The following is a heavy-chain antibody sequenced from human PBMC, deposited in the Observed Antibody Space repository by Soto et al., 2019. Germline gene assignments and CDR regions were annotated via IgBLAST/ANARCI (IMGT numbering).Heavy chain of an antibody. D-gene: IGHD3-22*01. CDR1: GFTFSSYW. V-gene: IGHV3-7*01. CDR2: IKQDGSEK. CDR3: ARDGNYYDSSKLDY. Sequence: GSLRLSCAASGFTFSSYWMSWVRQAPGKGLEWVANIKQDGSEKYYVDSVKGRFTISRDNAKNSLYLQMNSLRAEDTAVYYCARDGNYYDSSKLDYWGQGTLVTVSS. J-gene: IGHJ4*02.